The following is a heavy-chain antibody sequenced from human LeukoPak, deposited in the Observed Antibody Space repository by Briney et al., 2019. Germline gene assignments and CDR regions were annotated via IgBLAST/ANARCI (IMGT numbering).Heavy chain of an antibody. V-gene: IGHV3-53*01. CDR3: ASGPYGSGSSNPDY. D-gene: IGHD3-10*01. CDR1: GFTVRSNY. Sequence: AGGSLRLSCAASGFTVRSNYMSWVRQAPGKGLEWVSVIYSGGSTYYADSVKGRFTISRDNSKNTLYLQMNSLRAEDTAVYYCASGPYGSGSSNPDYWGQGTLVTVSS. J-gene: IGHJ4*02. CDR2: IYSGGST.